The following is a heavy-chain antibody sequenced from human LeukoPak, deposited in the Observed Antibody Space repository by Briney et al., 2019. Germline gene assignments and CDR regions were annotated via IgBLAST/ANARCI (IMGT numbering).Heavy chain of an antibody. V-gene: IGHV4-39*07. CDR3: ARTRGEYSYGYEEAPYYFDY. D-gene: IGHD5-18*01. Sequence: PSETLSLTCTVSGGSISSSSYYWGWIRQPPGKGLEWIGSIYYSGSTYYNPSLKSRVTISVDTSKNQFSLKLSSVTAADTAVYYCARTRGEYSYGYEEAPYYFDYWGQGTLVTVSS. CDR1: GGSISSSSYY. J-gene: IGHJ4*02. CDR2: IYYSGST.